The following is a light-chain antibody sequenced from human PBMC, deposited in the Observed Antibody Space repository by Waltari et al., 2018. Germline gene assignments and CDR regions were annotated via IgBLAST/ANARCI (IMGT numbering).Light chain of an antibody. CDR3: SSQSSDNVVL. CDR1: SSDVGGYNS. J-gene: IGLJ2*01. V-gene: IGLV2-14*03. CDR2: AVS. Sequence: QSALTQPASVSGSPGQSITISCTGTSSDVGGYNSVSWYQDHPGQAPNVIIYAVSDRPSGMSERFSGSKSGNTASLTISGLQAEDEADYYCSSQSSDNVVLVGGGTKLTVL.